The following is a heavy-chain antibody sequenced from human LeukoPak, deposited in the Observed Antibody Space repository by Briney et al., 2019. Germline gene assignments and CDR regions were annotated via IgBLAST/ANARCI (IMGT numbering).Heavy chain of an antibody. CDR2: ISYDGSNK. Sequence: GGSLRLSCAASGITFSSYAMHWVRQAPGKGLEWVAVISYDGSNKYYADSVKGRFIISRDNSKNTLYLQMNSLRAEDTAVYYCAKGDGERHPPLSLVYWGQGTLVTVSS. V-gene: IGHV3-30*04. CDR3: AKGDGERHPPLSLVY. CDR1: GITFSSYA. D-gene: IGHD4-17*01. J-gene: IGHJ4*02.